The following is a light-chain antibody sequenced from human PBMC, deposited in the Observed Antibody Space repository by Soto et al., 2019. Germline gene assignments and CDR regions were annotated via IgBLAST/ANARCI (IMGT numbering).Light chain of an antibody. V-gene: IGKV3-20*01. CDR1: QSVSSSS. Sequence: EIVLTQSPGTLSLSPGDRATLSCRASQSVSSSSFAWYQQKRGQAPRLLIYGASSRATGIPDRFSGRGSGTDFTPTISRPEPDDFAVYGCQVSGQSPLYTFGQGTMWEIK. CDR2: GAS. CDR3: QVSGQSPLYT. J-gene: IGKJ2*01.